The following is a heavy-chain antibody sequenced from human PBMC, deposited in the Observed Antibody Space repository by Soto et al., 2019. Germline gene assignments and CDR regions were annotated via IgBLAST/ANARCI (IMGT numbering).Heavy chain of an antibody. J-gene: IGHJ4*02. V-gene: IGHV3-33*06. D-gene: IGHD3-16*01. Sequence: QVQLVESGGGVVQPGRSLRLSCAASGFTFSSYGMHWVRQAPGKGLEWVAVIWYDGSDKFYADSVKGRFTISRDNSKNTLYLQMHSLAAEDTGVYYCAKGGGPTLPLDSWGQGTLVTVSS. CDR3: AKGGGPTLPLDS. CDR1: GFTFSSYG. CDR2: IWYDGSDK.